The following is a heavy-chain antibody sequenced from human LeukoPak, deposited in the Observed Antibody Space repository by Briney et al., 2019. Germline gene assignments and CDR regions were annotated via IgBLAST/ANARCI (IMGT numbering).Heavy chain of an antibody. D-gene: IGHD1-26*01. J-gene: IGHJ5*02. V-gene: IGHV3-9*03. CDR1: GFTFDDYA. CDR2: ISWNSGTI. Sequence: GGSLRLSCAASGFTFDDYAMHWVRQAPGKGLEWVSGISWNSGTIGYADSVKGRFTISRDNAKNSLYLQMNSLRAEDMAFYYCAKGNSGSYSQDWFDPWGQGTLVTVSS. CDR3: AKGNSGSYSQDWFDP.